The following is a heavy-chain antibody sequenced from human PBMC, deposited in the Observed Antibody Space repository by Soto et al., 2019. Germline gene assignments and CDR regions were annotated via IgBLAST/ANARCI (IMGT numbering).Heavy chain of an antibody. CDR1: GYTFTNSD. Sequence: QVPLVQSGAEVKKPGASVKVSCKASGYTFTNSDINWVRQAPGQGLEWMGWMNPDSGHAAYAQKFQGRVTLTTSTSTSTVYLEMRSLGSEDTDVYYCARRPHCSGGICYYGLDNWGQGTLVTVAS. D-gene: IGHD2-15*01. CDR2: MNPDSGHA. J-gene: IGHJ4*02. CDR3: ARRPHCSGGICYYGLDN. V-gene: IGHV1-8*01.